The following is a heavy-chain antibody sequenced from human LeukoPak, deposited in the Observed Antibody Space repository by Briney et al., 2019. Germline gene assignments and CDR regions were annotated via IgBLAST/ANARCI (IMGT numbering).Heavy chain of an antibody. J-gene: IGHJ5*02. CDR1: GYTFTTYY. CDR3: ASMVARSGWFDP. CDR2: INPNSGGT. V-gene: IGHV1-2*04. D-gene: IGHD5-12*01. Sequence: ASVKVSCKASGYTFTTYYMHWVRQAPGQGLEWMGRINPNSGGTNYAQKFQGWVTMTRDTSISTAYMELSRLRSDDTAVYYCASMVARSGWFDPWGQGTLVTVSS.